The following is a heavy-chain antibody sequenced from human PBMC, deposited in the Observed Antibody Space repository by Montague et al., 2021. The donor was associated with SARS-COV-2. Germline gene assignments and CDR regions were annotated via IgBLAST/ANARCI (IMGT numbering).Heavy chain of an antibody. Sequence: SETLSLTCSVSGDSISRYYWSWIRQSDGKGLEWIGRIYTGGYVNYNPALQSRVSMSVDTSKSQVSLNVTSVTAADTAVYYCARAIWNLDVWGRGILVTVSS. CDR2: IYTGGYV. CDR1: GDSISRYY. V-gene: IGHV4-4*07. J-gene: IGHJ2*01. CDR3: ARAIWNLDV.